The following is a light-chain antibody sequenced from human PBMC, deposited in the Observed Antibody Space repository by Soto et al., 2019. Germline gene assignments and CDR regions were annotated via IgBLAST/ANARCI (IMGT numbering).Light chain of an antibody. CDR1: QSVSSSY. CDR2: GAS. J-gene: IGKJ1*01. V-gene: IGKV3-20*01. CDR3: QQYSSLWT. Sequence: EIVLTRSPGTLSLSPVEVGAVSFMASQSVSSSYLAWYQQKPGQAPRLLIYGASSRATGIPDRFSGSGSGTDFTLTISRLETEDFAVYYCQQYSSLWTFGQGTKVDIK.